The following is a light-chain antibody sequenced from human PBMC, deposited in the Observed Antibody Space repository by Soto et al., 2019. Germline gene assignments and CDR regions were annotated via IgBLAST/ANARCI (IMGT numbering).Light chain of an antibody. CDR2: GAS. CDR3: QQYGNSAMYT. CDR1: QSISSTY. Sequence: EIVLTQSPGTLSLSPGERATLSCRASQSISSTYLAWYQQTPGQAPRLLIYGASTRATGIPDRFSGSGSGTDFTLTISRLEPEDCAVYYCQQYGNSAMYTFGLGTNLEIK. J-gene: IGKJ2*01. V-gene: IGKV3-20*01.